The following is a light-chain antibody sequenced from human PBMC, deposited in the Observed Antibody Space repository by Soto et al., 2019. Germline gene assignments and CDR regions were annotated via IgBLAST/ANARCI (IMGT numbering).Light chain of an antibody. CDR1: QSVRSE. CDR3: QQLNNWPRT. Sequence: DILFTQSPGTLSLCRGERATLSWMASQSVRSELAWSQQKPGKAPRXLXYDXSRRATGSPARLSGSGSGTDFTLTISSLEPEDFAVYYFQQLNNWPRTFGGGTKVDI. V-gene: IGKV3-11*01. J-gene: IGKJ4*01. CDR2: DXS.